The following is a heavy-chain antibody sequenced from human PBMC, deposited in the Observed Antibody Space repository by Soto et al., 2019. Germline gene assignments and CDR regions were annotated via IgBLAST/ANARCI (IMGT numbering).Heavy chain of an antibody. V-gene: IGHV1-2*04. D-gene: IGHD3-22*01. CDR3: ARGGYYDSSGSRNYHYYGMDV. CDR1: GYTFTGYY. J-gene: IGHJ6*02. CDR2: INPNSGGT. Sequence: ASVKVSCKASGYTFTGYYMHWVRQAPGQGLEWMGWINPNSGGTNYAQKFQGWVTMTRDTSISTAYMDLRSLRSDDTAVYFCARGGYYDSSGSRNYHYYGMDVWGQGTTVTVSS.